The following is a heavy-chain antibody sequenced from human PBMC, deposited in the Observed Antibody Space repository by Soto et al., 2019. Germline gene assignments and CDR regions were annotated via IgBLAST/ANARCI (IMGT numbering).Heavy chain of an antibody. CDR3: ARVNAHTIFGVVITYYFDY. CDR2: IYYSGST. D-gene: IGHD3-3*01. J-gene: IGHJ4*02. CDR1: GGSIRSYY. Sequence: PSETLSLTCTVSGGSIRSYYWSWIRQPPGKGLEWIGYIYYSGSTYYNPSLKSRVTISVDTSKNQFSLKLSSVTAADTAVYYCARVNAHTIFGVVITYYFDYWGQGTLVTVSS. V-gene: IGHV4-59*08.